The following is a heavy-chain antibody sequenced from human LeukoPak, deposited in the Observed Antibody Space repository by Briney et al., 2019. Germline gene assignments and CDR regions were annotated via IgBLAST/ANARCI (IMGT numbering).Heavy chain of an antibody. D-gene: IGHD3-22*01. CDR3: AKSSYSDSSGYYREYYFDY. CDR1: GFSVSSNY. CDR2: IYTGGDT. Sequence: GGSLRLSCAASGFSVSSNYMTWVRQAPGKRPEWVSAIYTGGDTFYADSVRGRFTISRDNSKNTLYLQMNSLRAEDTAVYYCAKSSYSDSSGYYREYYFDYWGQGTLVTVSS. V-gene: IGHV3-53*01. J-gene: IGHJ4*02.